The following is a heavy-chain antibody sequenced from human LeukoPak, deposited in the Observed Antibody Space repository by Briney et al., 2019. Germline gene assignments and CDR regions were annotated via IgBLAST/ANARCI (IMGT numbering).Heavy chain of an antibody. CDR3: ASTAKRWFGDLGSAFDI. CDR2: IYYSGST. J-gene: IGHJ3*02. Sequence: PSETLSLTCTVSGGSISSYYWSWIRQPPGKGLEWIGYIYYSGSTNYNPSLKSRVTISVDTSKNQFSLKLSSVTAADTAVYYCASTAKRWFGDLGSAFDIWGQGTMVTVSS. CDR1: GGSISSYY. V-gene: IGHV4-59*01. D-gene: IGHD3-10*01.